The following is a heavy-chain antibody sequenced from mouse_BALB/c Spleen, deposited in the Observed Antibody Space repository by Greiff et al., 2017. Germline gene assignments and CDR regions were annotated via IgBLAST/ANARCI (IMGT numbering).Heavy chain of an antibody. D-gene: IGHD1-1*01. CDR2: IDPENGDT. Sequence: EVMLVESGAELVRSGASVKLSCTASGFNIKDYYMHWVKQRPEQGLEWIGWIDPENGDTEYAPKFQGKATMTADTSSNTAYLQLSSLTSEDTAVYYCNAFITTVVATSDYWGQGTTLTVSS. J-gene: IGHJ2*01. CDR3: NAFITTVVATSDY. CDR1: GFNIKDYY. V-gene: IGHV14-4*02.